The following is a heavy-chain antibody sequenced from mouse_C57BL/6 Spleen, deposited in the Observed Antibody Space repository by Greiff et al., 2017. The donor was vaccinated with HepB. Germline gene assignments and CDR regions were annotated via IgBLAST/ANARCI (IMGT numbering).Heavy chain of an antibody. CDR1: GFTFSDYY. J-gene: IGHJ4*01. D-gene: IGHD2-1*01. CDR3: ARVGNYFYYAMDY. CDR2: INYDGSST. V-gene: IGHV5-16*01. Sequence: EVKLVESEGGLVQPGSSMKLSCTASGFTFSDYYMAWVRQVPEKGLEWVANINYDGSSTYYLDSLKSRFIISRDNAKNILYLQMSILKSEDTATYYCARVGNYFYYAMDYWGQGTSVTVSS.